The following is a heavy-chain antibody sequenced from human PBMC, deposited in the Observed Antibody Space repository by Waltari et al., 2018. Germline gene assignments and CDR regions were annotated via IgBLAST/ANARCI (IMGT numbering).Heavy chain of an antibody. V-gene: IGHV3-23*01. CDR1: GLMFSDYA. Sequence: EVQLLESGGALVQPGASLRLSCTASGLMFSDYAMSWVRQAPGKGLEGVPAIGESDASAYYAENLKGRFIISRDNSKNTLSLQMSSLTAEDTALYYCASGQWPDPFDYWGQGTQVTVST. CDR3: ASGQWPDPFDY. J-gene: IGHJ4*02. CDR2: IGESDASA. D-gene: IGHD6-19*01.